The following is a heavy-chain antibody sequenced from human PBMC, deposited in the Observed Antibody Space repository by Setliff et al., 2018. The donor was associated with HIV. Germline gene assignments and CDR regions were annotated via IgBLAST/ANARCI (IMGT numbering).Heavy chain of an antibody. J-gene: IGHJ5*02. V-gene: IGHV4-38-2*01. CDR1: GYSISSGYY. CDR2: IYHSGST. CDR3: ARHDFWSGYHNWLDP. D-gene: IGHD3-3*01. Sequence: PSETLSLTCAVSGYSISSGYYWGWIRQPPGRGLEWIGNIYHSGSTNYNPSLKSRVTISVDMSKNQFSLRLTSVTAADTAMYYCARHDFWSGYHNWLDPWGQGTLVTVSS.